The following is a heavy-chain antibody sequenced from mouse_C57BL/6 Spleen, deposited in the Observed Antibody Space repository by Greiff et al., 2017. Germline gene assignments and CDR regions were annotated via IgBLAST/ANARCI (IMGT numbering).Heavy chain of an antibody. CDR1: GYTFTSYW. CDR2: IDPSDSYT. Sequence: QVQLQQPGAELVKPGASVKLSCKASGYTFTSYWMQWVKQRPGQGLEWIGEIDPSDSYTNYTQKFKGKATLTVDTSSSTAYMQLSSLTSEDSAVYYCARRDYGNYFDYGGQGTTLTVSS. J-gene: IGHJ2*01. V-gene: IGHV1-50*01. D-gene: IGHD1-1*01. CDR3: ARRDYGNYFDY.